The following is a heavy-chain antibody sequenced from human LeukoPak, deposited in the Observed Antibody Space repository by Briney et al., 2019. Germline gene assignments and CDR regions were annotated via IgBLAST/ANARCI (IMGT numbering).Heavy chain of an antibody. CDR2: INPNSGSR. CDR3: AFTYYDILTGLFVDVLDI. J-gene: IGHJ3*02. D-gene: IGHD3-9*01. CDR1: GYSFTGYY. Sequence: VASVKVSCKASGYSFTGYYMHWVRQAPGQGLEWMGWINPNSGSRNYAQKFQARVTMTRDTSISTAYMELNRLRSDDTAVYYCAFTYYDILTGLFVDVLDIWGQGTTVTVSS. V-gene: IGHV1-2*02.